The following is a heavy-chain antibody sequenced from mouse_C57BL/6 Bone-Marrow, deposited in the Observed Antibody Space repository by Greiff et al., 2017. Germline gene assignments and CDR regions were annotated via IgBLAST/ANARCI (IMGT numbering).Heavy chain of an antibody. Sequence: VQLQQPGAELVKPGASVTLSCKASGYTFTSYWMHWMKQRPGQGLEWIGMIHPNSGSTNYHEKFKSKATLTVEKSASTAYMQLSSLTSEDSAGYYCALIDYWGQGTTLTVSS. CDR1: GYTFTSYW. J-gene: IGHJ2*01. CDR3: ALIDY. CDR2: IHPNSGST. V-gene: IGHV1-64*01.